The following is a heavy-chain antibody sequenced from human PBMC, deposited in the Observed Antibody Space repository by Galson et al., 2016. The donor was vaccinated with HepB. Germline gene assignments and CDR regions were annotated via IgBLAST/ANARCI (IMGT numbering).Heavy chain of an antibody. CDR1: GGSIGSGGYS. Sequence: TLSLTCAVSGGSIGSGGYSWSWIRQPPGQGLEWIGQIYDSGTTYYNPSLKSRVTMSVDRSKNQFSLKLESVTAADTAVYYCASCGYNGYGYAFDIWGQGTMVTVSS. CDR2: IYDSGTT. J-gene: IGHJ3*02. V-gene: IGHV4-30-2*01. CDR3: ASCGYNGYGYAFDI. D-gene: IGHD5-12*01.